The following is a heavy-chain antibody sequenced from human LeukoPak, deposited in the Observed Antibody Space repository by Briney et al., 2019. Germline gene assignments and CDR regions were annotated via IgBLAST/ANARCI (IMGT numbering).Heavy chain of an antibody. CDR1: GGSISSSSYY. CDR3: ARRRGATAGDAFDI. J-gene: IGHJ3*02. Sequence: SETLSLTCTVSGGSISSSSYYWGWIRQPPGKGLEWIGSIYYSGSTYYNPSLKSRVTISVDTSKNQFSLKLSSVTAADTAVYYCARRRGATAGDAFDIWGQGTMVTVSS. CDR2: IYYSGST. D-gene: IGHD6-25*01. V-gene: IGHV4-39*01.